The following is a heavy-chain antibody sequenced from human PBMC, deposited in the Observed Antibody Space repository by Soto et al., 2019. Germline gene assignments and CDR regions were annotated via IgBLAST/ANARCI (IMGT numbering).Heavy chain of an antibody. J-gene: IGHJ4*02. CDR3: ARRGYRSSSFAYFDY. CDR1: GYTFTSYY. CDR2: INHSGGST. D-gene: IGHD6-6*01. Sequence: QVQLVQSGAEVKKPGASVKVSCKASGYTFTSYYMHWVRQAPGQGLEWMGIINHSGGSTSYAQKFQGRVTMTRDTSTSTVYMELSSLRSEDTAVYYCARRGYRSSSFAYFDYWGQGTLVTVSS. V-gene: IGHV1-46*01.